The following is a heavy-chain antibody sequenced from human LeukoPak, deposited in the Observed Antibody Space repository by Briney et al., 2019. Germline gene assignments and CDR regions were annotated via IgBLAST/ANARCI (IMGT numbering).Heavy chain of an antibody. Sequence: PGGSLRLSCAASGFTFSSYAMSWVRQAPGKGLEWIGSIYYSRSTYYNPSLKSRVTISVDTSKNQFSLKLSSVTAADTAVYYCARVERHSASINGDYWGQGTLVTVSS. CDR1: GFTFSSYA. CDR2: IYYSRST. V-gene: IGHV4-39*07. D-gene: IGHD2-21*01. J-gene: IGHJ4*02. CDR3: ARVERHSASINGDY.